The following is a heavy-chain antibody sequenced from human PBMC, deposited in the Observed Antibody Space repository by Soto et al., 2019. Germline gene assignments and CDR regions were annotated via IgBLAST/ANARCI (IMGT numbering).Heavy chain of an antibody. CDR2: IIPFFHAA. J-gene: IGHJ6*02. CDR1: ADTFSSSA. Sequence: ASVKVSCKASADTFSSSAFSWVRQAPGQGLEWMGGIIPFFHAANYAQRFQGRVTITADESTSTVYMELSSLRSEDTAPYYCARDLISNYHYYGMDVWGQGTTVTVSS. CDR3: ARDLISNYHYYGMDV. V-gene: IGHV1-69*13.